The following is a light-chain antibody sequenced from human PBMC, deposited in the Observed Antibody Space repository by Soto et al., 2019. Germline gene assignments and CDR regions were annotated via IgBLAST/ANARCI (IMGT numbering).Light chain of an antibody. J-gene: IGKJ4*01. Sequence: DIQMTQSPSSLSASVGDRVTITCRASQSISSYLNWYQHKPGKAPKLLIYAASTLQSGVPSRFSGSGSGTDFTLTISSLQPEDFATYYCQQLESYPPTFGGGTKVDIK. V-gene: IGKV1-39*01. CDR1: QSISSY. CDR2: AAS. CDR3: QQLESYPPT.